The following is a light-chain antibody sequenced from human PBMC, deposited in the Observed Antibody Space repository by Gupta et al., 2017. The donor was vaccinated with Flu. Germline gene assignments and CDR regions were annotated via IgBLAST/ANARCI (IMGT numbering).Light chain of an antibody. CDR3: CSYTGSTTTV. CDR1: SSDVGAYNL. Sequence: QSALTPPPSVPDSPGQSVPFSCTGTSSDVGAYNLVSWYQQHPGKALKVIIYDVTKRPSGVSDRFSGSKAGNTASLTISGLQADDEADDYCCSYTGSTTTVFGGGTKLTVL. J-gene: IGLJ3*02. CDR2: DVT. V-gene: IGLV2-11*01.